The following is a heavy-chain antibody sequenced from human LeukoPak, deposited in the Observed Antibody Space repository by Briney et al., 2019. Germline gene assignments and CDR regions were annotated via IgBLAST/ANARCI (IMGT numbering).Heavy chain of an antibody. CDR3: ARIYYFGDNNWRYFDN. D-gene: IGHD3-10*01. CDR2: IDPDGSEK. J-gene: IGHJ4*02. CDR1: GFTFNSYW. Sequence: PWGSLRLSCAASGFTFNSYWMSWVRQAPGKGLEWVANIDPDGSEKQYGDSVKGRFTTPRDNAKNSLYLQMNSLRAEDTAIYYCARIYYFGDNNWRYFDNWGQGTLVTVSS. V-gene: IGHV3-7*01.